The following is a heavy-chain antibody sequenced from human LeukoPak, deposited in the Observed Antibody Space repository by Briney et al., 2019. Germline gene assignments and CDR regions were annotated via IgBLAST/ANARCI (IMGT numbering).Heavy chain of an antibody. Sequence: GGSLRLSCAASGFTFDDYAMHWVRQAPGKGLEWVSGISWNSGTIGYADSVNGRFTISRDNAKNSLYLQMNSLRPEDMALYYCAKGNSGSYSQDWFDPWGQGALVTVSS. D-gene: IGHD1-26*01. CDR1: GFTFDDYA. CDR3: AKGNSGSYSQDWFDP. J-gene: IGHJ5*02. CDR2: ISWNSGTI. V-gene: IGHV3-9*03.